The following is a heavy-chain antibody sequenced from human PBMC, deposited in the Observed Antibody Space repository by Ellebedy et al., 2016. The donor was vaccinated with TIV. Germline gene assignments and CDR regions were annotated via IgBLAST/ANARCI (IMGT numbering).Heavy chain of an antibody. V-gene: IGHV3-23*01. D-gene: IGHD3-16*01. Sequence: GEFLKISCAASGITFSSHAISWVRQTPGKGLEWVSAISGSGDKTYYTDSVKGRFTISRDNSQNTLYLQMNSLRAEDTAVYYCAKELHMWGTIMIDCWGPGTLVTVSS. CDR3: AKELHMWGTIMIDC. J-gene: IGHJ4*02. CDR1: GITFSSHA. CDR2: ISGSGDKT.